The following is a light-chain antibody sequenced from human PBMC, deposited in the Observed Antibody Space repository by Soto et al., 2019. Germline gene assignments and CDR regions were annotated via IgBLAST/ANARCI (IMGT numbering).Light chain of an antibody. CDR1: QSVSAY. CDR3: QQYNNWPWT. J-gene: IGKJ1*01. Sequence: EIVLTQSPVTLSLSPGERATLSCRASQSVSAYLAWFQQKAGQPPRLLIYGASTRATGIPARFSGSGSGTEFTLTISSLQSEDFAVYYCQQYNNWPWTFGQGTKVDIK. V-gene: IGKV3-15*01. CDR2: GAS.